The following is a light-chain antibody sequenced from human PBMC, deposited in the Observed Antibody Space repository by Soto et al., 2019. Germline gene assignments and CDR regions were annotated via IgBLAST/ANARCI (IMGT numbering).Light chain of an antibody. J-gene: IGKJ1*01. CDR2: GAS. CDR3: QQYGSSKT. V-gene: IGKV3-20*01. CDR1: QSVSSSY. Sequence: EIVLPQSPGTLSLSPGERATLSFRASQSVSSSYLACYQQKPGQAPRLLIYGASSRATGIPDRFSGSGSGTDFTLTISRLEPEDFAVYYCQQYGSSKTFGQGTKVDIK.